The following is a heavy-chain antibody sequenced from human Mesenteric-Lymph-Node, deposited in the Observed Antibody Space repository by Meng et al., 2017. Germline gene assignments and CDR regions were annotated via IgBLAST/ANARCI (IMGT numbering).Heavy chain of an antibody. CDR2: INPNSGGT. D-gene: IGHD4-17*01. J-gene: IGHJ4*02. V-gene: IGHV1-2*02. CDR1: GYTFTGYY. Sequence: ASVKVSCKASGYTFTGYYMHWVRQAPGQGLEWMGWINPNSGGTNYAQKFQGRVTMTRDTSISTAYMELSRLRSDDTAVYYCARDKGRDYGNFDYWGQGTLVTVSS. CDR3: ARDKGRDYGNFDY.